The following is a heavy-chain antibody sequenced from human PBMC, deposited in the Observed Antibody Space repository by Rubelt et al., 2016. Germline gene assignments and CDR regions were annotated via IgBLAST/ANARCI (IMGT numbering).Heavy chain of an antibody. CDR2: IYYSGRT. V-gene: IGHV4-61*05. Sequence: QLQLQESGPGLVKPSETLSLTCTVSGGSISSSSYYWSWIRQPPGKGLEWIGYIYYSGRTNYNPSLKSRVTISVDTSKNQFSLKLSSVTAADTAVYYCARQARDGYTMGDYFDYWGQGTLVTVSS. D-gene: IGHD5-24*01. CDR3: ARQARDGYTMGDYFDY. CDR1: GGSISSSSYY. J-gene: IGHJ4*02.